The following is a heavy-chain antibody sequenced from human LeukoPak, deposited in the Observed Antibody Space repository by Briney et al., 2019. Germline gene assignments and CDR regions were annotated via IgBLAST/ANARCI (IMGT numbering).Heavy chain of an antibody. V-gene: IGHV1-2*02. D-gene: IGHD5-12*01. CDR1: GYTFTGYY. J-gene: IGHJ4*02. CDR3: AREQREGIVATSTRIQPHKRHPVPDY. CDR2: INPNSGGT. Sequence: GASVKVSCKASGYTFTGYYMHWVRQAPGQGLEWMGWINPNSGGTNYAQKFQGRVTMTRDTSISTAYMELSRLRSDDTAVYYCAREQREGIVATSTRIQPHKRHPVPDYWGQGTLVTVSS.